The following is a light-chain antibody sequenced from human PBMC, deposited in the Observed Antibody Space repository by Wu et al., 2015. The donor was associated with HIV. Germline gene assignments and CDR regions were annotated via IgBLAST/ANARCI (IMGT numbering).Light chain of an antibody. CDR3: QHRSNWPLT. V-gene: IGKV3-11*01. CDR2: DAS. CDR1: QSVTNNY. J-gene: IGKJ4*01. Sequence: EFVLTQSPGTLSLSPGERATLSCRASQSVTNNYLAWYQQKPGQAPRLLIYDASTRAAGIPARFSGSGTGTDFTLTISSLEPEDFAVYYCQHRSNWPLTFGGGTKVEIK.